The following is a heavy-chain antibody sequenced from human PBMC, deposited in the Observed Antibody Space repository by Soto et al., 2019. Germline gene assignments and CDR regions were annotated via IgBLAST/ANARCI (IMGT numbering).Heavy chain of an antibody. V-gene: IGHV1-18*01. CDR3: ARGCSSTSCYIFYYGMDV. D-gene: IGHD2-2*02. J-gene: IGHJ6*02. CDR1: GYTFTSYG. CDR2: ISAYNGNT. Sequence: GASVKVSCKASGYTFTSYGISCVRQAPGQGLEWMGWISAYNGNTNYAQKLQGRVTMTTDTSTSTAYMELRSLRSDDTAVYYCARGCSSTSCYIFYYGMDVWGQGTLVTVSS.